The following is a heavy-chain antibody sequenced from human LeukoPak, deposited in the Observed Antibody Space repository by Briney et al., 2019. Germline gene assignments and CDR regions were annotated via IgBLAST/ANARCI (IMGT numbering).Heavy chain of an antibody. D-gene: IGHD2-15*01. J-gene: IGHJ6*02. Sequence: SETLSLTCTDSGGSISRYYWSWMRPPPRRGREGIGYIYYRRSTNYNPSLQRRVTISVHTSKNQFSLKLSSVTAAHKAVHYFASPLVLVVAATEPSSVYGMDVSGQGTTATVPS. CDR3: ASPLVLVVAATEPSSVYGMDV. CDR2: IYYRRST. V-gene: IGHV4-59*01. CDR1: GGSISRYY.